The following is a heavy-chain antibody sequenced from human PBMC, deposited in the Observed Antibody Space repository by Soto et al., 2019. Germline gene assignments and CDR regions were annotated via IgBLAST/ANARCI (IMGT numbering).Heavy chain of an antibody. J-gene: IGHJ6*02. CDR3: ARTGLQIVQATSYYYGLDV. CDR1: GFTFNSFG. V-gene: IGHV3-33*01. CDR2: IWHDGTKK. Sequence: QVQLVESGGDVVQPGTSLRLSCEASGFTFNSFGMHWVRQAPGKGLEWVAVIWHDGTKKSYVDSVKGRFTISRDNSKDTLYLQMNKLIAEDTAVYYCARTGLQIVQATSYYYGLDVWGQGTTVTVSS. D-gene: IGHD2-8*01.